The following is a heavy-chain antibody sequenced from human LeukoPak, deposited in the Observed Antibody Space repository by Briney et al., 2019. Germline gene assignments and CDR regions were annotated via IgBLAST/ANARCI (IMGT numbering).Heavy chain of an antibody. CDR2: IYCSGST. J-gene: IGHJ4*02. Sequence: SETLSLTCTVSGGSISSSNYYWGWVRQPPGKGLEWIANIYCSGSTYYIPSLRSRVTISVDTSKNQFSLKLTSVTAADTAVYYCARHASVSGNWPRPLDYWGQGSLVTVSS. D-gene: IGHD3-3*01. CDR1: GGSISSSNYY. CDR3: ARHASVSGNWPRPLDY. V-gene: IGHV4-39*01.